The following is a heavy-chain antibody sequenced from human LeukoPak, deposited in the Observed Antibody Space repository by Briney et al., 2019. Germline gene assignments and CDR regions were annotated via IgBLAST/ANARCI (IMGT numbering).Heavy chain of an antibody. D-gene: IGHD5-18*01. Sequence: SETLSLTCTVSGGSISSDYWSWLRQPPGKRLEWIGFIHYSGITNHSPSLQSRATISVDTSKNQFSLKLRSVTAADTAVYYCARMGTYISGYLADYWGQGTLTTVSS. V-gene: IGHV4-59*01. CDR1: GGSISSDY. CDR2: IHYSGIT. CDR3: ARMGTYISGYLADY. J-gene: IGHJ4*02.